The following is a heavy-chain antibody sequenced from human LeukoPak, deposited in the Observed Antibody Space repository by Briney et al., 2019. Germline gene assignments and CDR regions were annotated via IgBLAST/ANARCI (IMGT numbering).Heavy chain of an antibody. Sequence: ASVKVSCKASGYTFTNYDINWVRQAPGQGLEWMGWINPNSGGTNYAQKFQGWVTMTRDTSISTAYMELSRLRSDDTAVYYCARGPPGSNPYYYYGMDVWGQGTTVTVSS. CDR1: GYTFTNYD. V-gene: IGHV1-2*04. CDR3: ARGPPGSNPYYYYGMDV. CDR2: INPNSGGT. J-gene: IGHJ6*02. D-gene: IGHD6-13*01.